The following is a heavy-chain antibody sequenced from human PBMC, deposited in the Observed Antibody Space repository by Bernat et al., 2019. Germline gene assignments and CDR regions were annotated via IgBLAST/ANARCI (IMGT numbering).Heavy chain of an antibody. CDR2: INHSGST. CDR1: GGSFSGYY. D-gene: IGHD6-13*01. CDR3: ASIVSRQHLYYYYYMDV. J-gene: IGHJ6*03. V-gene: IGHV4-34*01. Sequence: QVQLQQWGAGLLKPSETLSLTCAVYGGSFSGYYWSWIRQPPGKGLEWIGEINHSGSTNYNPSLTSRVTISVDTSKNQFSLKLSSVTAADTAVYYCASIVSRQHLYYYYYMDVWGKGTTVTVSS.